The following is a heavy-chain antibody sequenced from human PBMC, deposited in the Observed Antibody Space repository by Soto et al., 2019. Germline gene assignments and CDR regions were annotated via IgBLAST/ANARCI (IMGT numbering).Heavy chain of an antibody. CDR1: GFTFSSYG. J-gene: IGHJ4*02. D-gene: IGHD2-21*01. CDR2: ISGSGGST. V-gene: IGHV3-23*01. CDR3: AKEWVSQGSHFDY. Sequence: GGSLRLSCAASGFTFSSYGMSGVRQAPGKGLEWVSAISGSGGSTYYADSVKGRFTISRDNSKNTLYLQMNSLRAEDTAVYYCAKEWVSQGSHFDYWGQGTLVTVSS.